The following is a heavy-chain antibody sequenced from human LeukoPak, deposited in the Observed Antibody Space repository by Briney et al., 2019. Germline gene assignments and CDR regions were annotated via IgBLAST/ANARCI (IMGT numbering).Heavy chain of an antibody. CDR2: ISSNGGST. J-gene: IGHJ4*02. D-gene: IGHD7-27*01. CDR3: ARVALNGDFDY. Sequence: GGSLRLSCAASGFTFSSYAMHWVRQAPGKGLEYVSAISSNGGSTYYANSVKGRFTISRDSSKTTLYLQMGSLRAEDMAVYYCARVALNGDFDYWGQGTLVTVSS. V-gene: IGHV3-64*01. CDR1: GFTFSSYA.